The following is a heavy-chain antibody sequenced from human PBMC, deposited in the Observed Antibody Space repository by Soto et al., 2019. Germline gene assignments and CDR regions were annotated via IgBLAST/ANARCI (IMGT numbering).Heavy chain of an antibody. Sequence: ASVKVSCKVSGYTLTELSMHWVRQAPGKGLEWMGGFDPEDGETIYAQKFHGRVTMTEDTSTDTAYMELSSLRSEDTAVYYCATDREGITIFGVVRGLFDYWGQGTLVTVSS. V-gene: IGHV1-24*01. CDR3: ATDREGITIFGVVRGLFDY. CDR1: GYTLTELS. CDR2: FDPEDGET. D-gene: IGHD3-3*01. J-gene: IGHJ4*02.